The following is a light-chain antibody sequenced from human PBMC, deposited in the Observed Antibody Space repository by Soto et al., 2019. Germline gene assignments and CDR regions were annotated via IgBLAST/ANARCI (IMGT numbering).Light chain of an antibody. V-gene: IGKV4-1*01. CDR3: QQYYTTPQS. Sequence: DIVMTQSPDSLAVSLGERATINCKSSRSVLQSSNNKDYLAWYQQKPGQPPKLLIAWASTRESGVPDRFSGNEYGTDFTLTITSLQAEDVAVYYCQQYYTTPQSFGQGTKVEIK. J-gene: IGKJ1*01. CDR2: WAS. CDR1: RSVLQSSNNKDY.